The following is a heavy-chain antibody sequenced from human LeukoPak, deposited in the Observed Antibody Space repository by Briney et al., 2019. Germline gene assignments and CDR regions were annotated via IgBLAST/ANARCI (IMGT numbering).Heavy chain of an antibody. Sequence: PSGTLSLTCTVSGGSISSYYWSWIRQPAGKGLEWIGRIYTSGSTNYNPSLKSRVTMSVDTSKNQFSLKLSSVTAADTAVYYCARDRSFSGSSIFDPWGQGTLVTVSS. CDR3: ARDRSFSGSSIFDP. CDR2: IYTSGST. D-gene: IGHD3-10*01. CDR1: GGSISSYY. V-gene: IGHV4-4*07. J-gene: IGHJ5*02.